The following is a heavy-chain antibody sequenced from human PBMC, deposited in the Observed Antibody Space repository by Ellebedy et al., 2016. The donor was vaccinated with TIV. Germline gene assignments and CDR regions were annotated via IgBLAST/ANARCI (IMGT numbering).Heavy chain of an antibody. CDR3: VRDPKSASGFY. Sequence: ESLKISCAASGFTFNTYAINWVRQAPGKGLEWVSSISGSGSTIYYADSVKGRFTISRDNSKNTVYLQMNSLRVDDTAVYYCVRDPKSASGFYWGQGTLVTVSS. V-gene: IGHV3-23*01. D-gene: IGHD3-10*01. CDR1: GFTFNTYA. CDR2: ISGSGSTI. J-gene: IGHJ4*02.